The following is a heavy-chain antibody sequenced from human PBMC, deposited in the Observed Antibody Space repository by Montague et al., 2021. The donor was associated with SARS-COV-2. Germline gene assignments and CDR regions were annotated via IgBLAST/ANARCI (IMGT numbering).Heavy chain of an antibody. CDR3: ARGSVNFRIEN. V-gene: IGHV4-30-2*01. CDR2: ISQKKRA. Sequence: YISQKKRAYYNPSLKSRVSISIDKSKNQFSLNVTSVTAADTALYYCARGSVNFRIENWGLGSLVTVSS. J-gene: IGHJ4*02. D-gene: IGHD5/OR15-5a*01.